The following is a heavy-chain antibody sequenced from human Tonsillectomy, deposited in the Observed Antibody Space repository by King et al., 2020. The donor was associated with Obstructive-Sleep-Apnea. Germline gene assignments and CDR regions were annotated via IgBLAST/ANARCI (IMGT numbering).Heavy chain of an antibody. D-gene: IGHD6-13*01. V-gene: IGHV4-34*01. Sequence: VQLQQWGAGLLKPSETLSLTCAVYGGSFSDYYWSWIRQPPGKGLEWVGEINHSGNTNYNPALKSRVTIIADTSNNQFSLKLSAVTAADTAVYYCARGSGAAAVNWLDPWGQGTLVTVSS. J-gene: IGHJ5*02. CDR3: ARGSGAAAVNWLDP. CDR1: GGSFSDYY. CDR2: INHSGNT.